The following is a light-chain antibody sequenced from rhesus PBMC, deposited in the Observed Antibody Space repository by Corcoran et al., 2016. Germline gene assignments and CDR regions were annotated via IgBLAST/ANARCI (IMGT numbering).Light chain of an antibody. CDR3: QQYNNWMYS. CDR2: GAS. V-gene: IGKV3S9*01. J-gene: IGKJ2*01. Sequence: EIVMTQSPATLSLSPGERVTLSCRASQSVSSYVAWYQQKPAQPPRLLIYGASTRATGIPDRFSGSGCGIDLTLIISSLEPEDVGVYYCQQYNNWMYSFGQGTKVEIK. CDR1: QSVSSY.